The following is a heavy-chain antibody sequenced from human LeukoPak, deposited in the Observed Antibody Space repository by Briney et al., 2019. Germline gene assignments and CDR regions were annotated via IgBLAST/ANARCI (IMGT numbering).Heavy chain of an antibody. CDR2: INHSGST. J-gene: IGHJ4*02. V-gene: IGHV4-34*01. D-gene: IGHD3-3*01. CDR3: ARGPYNFWSGYYFQRSSPRTQPREYYFDY. CDR1: GGSFSGYY. Sequence: SETLSLTCAVYGGSFSGYYWSWIRQPPGKGLEWIGEINHSGSTNYNPSLKSRVTISVDTSKNQFSLRLSSVTAADTAVYYCARGPYNFWSGYYFQRSSPRTQPREYYFDYWGQGTLVTVSS.